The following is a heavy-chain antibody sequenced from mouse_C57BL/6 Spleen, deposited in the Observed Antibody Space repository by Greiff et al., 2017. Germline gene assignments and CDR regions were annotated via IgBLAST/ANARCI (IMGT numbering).Heavy chain of an antibody. J-gene: IGHJ4*01. CDR2: INPNYGTT. D-gene: IGHD1-1*01. CDR1: GYSFTDYN. CDR3: ASPLYGSSPYYAMDY. V-gene: IGHV1-39*01. Sequence: VQLKQSGPELVKPGASVKISCKASGYSFTDYNMNWVKQSNGKSLEWIGVINPNYGTTSYNQKFKGKATLTVDQSSSTAYMQLNSLTSEDSAVYYCASPLYGSSPYYAMDYWGQGTSVTVSS.